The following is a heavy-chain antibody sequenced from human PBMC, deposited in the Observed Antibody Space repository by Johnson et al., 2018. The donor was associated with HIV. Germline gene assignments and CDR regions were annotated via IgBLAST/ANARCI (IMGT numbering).Heavy chain of an antibody. D-gene: IGHD4/OR15-4a*01. Sequence: VQLVESGGGVVQPGRSLRLSCAATGFSLRTYGMHWVRQAPGKGLEWVAVISYDGSNKYYADSVKGRFTISRDNSKNTLFLQMSSLRTGDTAIYYCARVDYGCTGRLAFDIWGQGTMVTVSS. J-gene: IGHJ3*02. V-gene: IGHV3-30*03. CDR3: ARVDYGCTGRLAFDI. CDR1: GFSLRTYG. CDR2: ISYDGSNK.